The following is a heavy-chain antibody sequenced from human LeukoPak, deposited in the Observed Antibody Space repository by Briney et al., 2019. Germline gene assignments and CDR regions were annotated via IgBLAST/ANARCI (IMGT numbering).Heavy chain of an antibody. CDR3: AGGTGMDV. D-gene: IGHD1-1*01. CDR1: GFTFSNYW. J-gene: IGHJ6*02. CDR2: IKQDGSEK. V-gene: IGHV3-7*05. Sequence: GGSLRLSCAASGFTFSNYWMSWVRQAPGKGLEWVANIKQDGSEKYYADFVKGRFSISRDNAKNSLYLQMNSLGADDTAVYYCAGGTGMDVWGQGTTVTVSS.